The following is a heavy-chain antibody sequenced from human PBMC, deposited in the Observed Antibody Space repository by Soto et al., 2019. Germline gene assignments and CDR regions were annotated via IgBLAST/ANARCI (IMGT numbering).Heavy chain of an antibody. Sequence: SVKVSCKASGGTFSSYAISWVRQAPGQGLEWMGGIIPIFGTANYAQKFQGRVTITADESTSTAYMELSSLRSEDTAVYYCARQGVVVVPAAYGGNWFDPWGQGTLVTVSS. CDR3: ARQGVVVVPAAYGGNWFDP. CDR2: IIPIFGTA. CDR1: GGTFSSYA. J-gene: IGHJ5*02. D-gene: IGHD2-2*01. V-gene: IGHV1-69*13.